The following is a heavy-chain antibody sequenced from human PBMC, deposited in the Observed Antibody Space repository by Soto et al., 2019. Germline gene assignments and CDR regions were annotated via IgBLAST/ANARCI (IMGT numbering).Heavy chain of an antibody. CDR2: IIPILDIP. V-gene: IGHV1-69*02. Sequence: QVQLVQSGAEVKKPGSSVKVSCKASGGTFSRYTISWVRQAPGQGLEWMGRIIPILDIPNYAQNFQGRVTITADKSTGTADMERSSLRSDDTAVYYCASHFTGVLVLGASPPGGDNYGWDVWGQGTTVTVSS. D-gene: IGHD2-8*02. CDR3: ASHFTGVLVLGASPPGGDNYGWDV. CDR1: GGTFSRYT. J-gene: IGHJ6*02.